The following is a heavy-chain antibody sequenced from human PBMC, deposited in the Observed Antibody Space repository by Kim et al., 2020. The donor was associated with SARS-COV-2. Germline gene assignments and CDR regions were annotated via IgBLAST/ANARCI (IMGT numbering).Heavy chain of an antibody. J-gene: IGHJ6*02. D-gene: IGHD2-8*01. Sequence: GGSLRLSCAASGFTFSDYWMHWVRQVPGKGLVWVSRINSDGSRTYYADSVKGRFTISRDNAKNTLYVQMNSLTVDDTAVYFCAREFVADVLCDVWGQGTT. CDR3: AREFVADVLCDV. V-gene: IGHV3-74*01. CDR1: GFTFSDYW. CDR2: INSDGSRT.